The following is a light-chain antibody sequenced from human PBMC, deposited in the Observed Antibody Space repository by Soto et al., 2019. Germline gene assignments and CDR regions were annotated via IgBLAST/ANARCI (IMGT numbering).Light chain of an antibody. V-gene: IGKV4-1*01. CDR2: WAS. J-gene: IGKJ2*01. CDR3: QQYYTTLYT. CDR1: QSVLYSSNNKNY. Sequence: DIVMTQSPDSLAVSLGERATINCKSSQSVLYSSNNKNYLAWYQQKPGQPPKLLIYWASTRESGVPDRFSGSESWTDFTLTISSLQAEAVAVYYCQQYYTTLYTFGQGTKLEIK.